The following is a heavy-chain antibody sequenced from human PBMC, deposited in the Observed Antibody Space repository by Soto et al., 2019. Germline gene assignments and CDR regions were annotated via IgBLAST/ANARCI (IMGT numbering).Heavy chain of an antibody. CDR1: GFTFGDYA. D-gene: IGHD2-2*01. CDR2: IRSKAYGGTT. CDR3: TAGKPYPSLDFDY. J-gene: IGHJ4*02. Sequence: PGGSLRLFCTASGFTFGDYAMSWVRQAPGKGLEWVGFIRSKAYGGTTEYAASVKGRFTISRDDSKSIAYLQMNSLKTEDTAVYYCTAGKPYPSLDFDYWGQGTLVTVSS. V-gene: IGHV3-49*04.